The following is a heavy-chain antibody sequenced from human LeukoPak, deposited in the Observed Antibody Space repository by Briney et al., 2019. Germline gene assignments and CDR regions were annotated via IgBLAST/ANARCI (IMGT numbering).Heavy chain of an antibody. J-gene: IGHJ3*02. Sequence: GGSLRLSCAASGFTFSSYAMHWVRQAPGKGLEWVAFIRYDGSNKYYADSVKGRFTISRDNSKNALYLQMNSLRAEDTAVYYCAKDKSGWYLEGAFDIWGQGTMVTVSS. CDR3: AKDKSGWYLEGAFDI. CDR1: GFTFSSYA. V-gene: IGHV3-30*02. CDR2: IRYDGSNK. D-gene: IGHD6-19*01.